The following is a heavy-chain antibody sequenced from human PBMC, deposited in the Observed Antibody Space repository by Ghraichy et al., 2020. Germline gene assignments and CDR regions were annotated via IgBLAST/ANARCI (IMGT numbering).Heavy chain of an antibody. Sequence: PETLSLTCTVSGGSVRSYYWSWIRQPPGRGLEWIAYIYHTGSTNCNPSLKSRVSISLDTSKNHLSLKLTSVTAADTAVYYCARGLRSSSSQGTTFDYWGQGTLVTVSS. CDR2: IYHTGST. CDR1: GGSVRSYY. J-gene: IGHJ4*02. D-gene: IGHD6-6*01. CDR3: ARGLRSSSSQGTTFDY. V-gene: IGHV4-59*02.